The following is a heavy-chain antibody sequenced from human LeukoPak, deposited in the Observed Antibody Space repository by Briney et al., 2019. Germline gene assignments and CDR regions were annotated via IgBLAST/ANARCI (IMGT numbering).Heavy chain of an antibody. CDR3: ARATTRIPYFSMDAMDV. Sequence: EASVKVSCKASGYTFTSYAMNWVRQAPGQGLEWMGWISTNTGNPTYAQGFTGRFVFSLDTSVSTAYLQISSLKAEDTAVYYCARATTRIPYFSMDAMDVWGQGTTVTVSS. D-gene: IGHD2-2*01. V-gene: IGHV7-4-1*02. CDR2: ISTNTGNP. CDR1: GYTFTSYA. J-gene: IGHJ6*02.